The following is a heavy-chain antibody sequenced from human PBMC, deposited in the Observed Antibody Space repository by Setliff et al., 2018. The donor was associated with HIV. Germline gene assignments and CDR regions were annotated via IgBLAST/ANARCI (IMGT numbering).Heavy chain of an antibody. CDR2: IYYSGNT. D-gene: IGHD7-27*01. CDR3: ARGWGHDGFDF. CDR1: GGSISSSSYY. Sequence: SETLSLTCTVSGGSISSSSYYWGWIRQPPGKRLEWIGSIYYSGNTYYNPSLKSRVTISVDTSKNQFSLKLSSVTAADTAVYYCARGWGHDGFDFWGQGTMVTVSS. V-gene: IGHV4-39*07. J-gene: IGHJ3*01.